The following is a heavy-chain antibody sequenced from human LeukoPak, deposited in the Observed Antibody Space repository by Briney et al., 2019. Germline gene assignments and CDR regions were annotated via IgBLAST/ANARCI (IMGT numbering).Heavy chain of an antibody. V-gene: IGHV4-38-2*01. CDR2: IYHSGST. CDR1: GYSISSGYY. Sequence: SETLSLTCAVSGYSISSGYYWGWIRQPPGKGLEWIGSIYHSGSTYYNPSLKSRVTISVDTSKNQFSLKLSSVTAADTAVYYCARARRSYVDYWGQGTLVTVSS. CDR3: ARARRSYVDY. J-gene: IGHJ4*02.